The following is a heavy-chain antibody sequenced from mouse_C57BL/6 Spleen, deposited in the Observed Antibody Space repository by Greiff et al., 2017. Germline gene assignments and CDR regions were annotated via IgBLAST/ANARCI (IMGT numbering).Heavy chain of an antibody. Sequence: VQLQQSGAELVKPGASVKLSCKASGYTFTSYWMHWVKQRPGQGLEWIGMIHPNSGSTNYNEKFKSKATLTVDKSSSTAYMQLSSLTSEDSAVYYCARWGTTVVDAWFAYWGQGTLVTVSA. CDR2: IHPNSGST. CDR1: GYTFTSYW. V-gene: IGHV1-64*01. J-gene: IGHJ3*01. CDR3: ARWGTTVVDAWFAY. D-gene: IGHD1-1*01.